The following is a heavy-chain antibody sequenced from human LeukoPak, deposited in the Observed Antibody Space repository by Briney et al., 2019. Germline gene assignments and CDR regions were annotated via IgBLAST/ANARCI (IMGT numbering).Heavy chain of an antibody. CDR3: AGARVAAAGSY. Sequence: GGSLRLSCAASGFTFSSYSMNWVRQAPGKGLEWVSSISSSSSYIYYADSVKGRFTISRDNAKNSLYQQMNSLRAEDTAVYYCAGARVAAAGSYWGQGTLVTVSS. D-gene: IGHD6-13*01. CDR1: GFTFSSYS. J-gene: IGHJ4*02. V-gene: IGHV3-21*01. CDR2: ISSSSSYI.